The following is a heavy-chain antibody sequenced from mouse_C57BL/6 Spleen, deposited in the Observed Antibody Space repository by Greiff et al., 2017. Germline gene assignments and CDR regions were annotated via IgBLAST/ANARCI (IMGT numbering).Heavy chain of an antibody. CDR3: ARNYYDYDEGYWYFDV. V-gene: IGHV5-17*01. CDR1: GFTFSDYG. CDR2: ISSGSSTI. D-gene: IGHD2-4*01. Sequence: EVQLVESGGGLVKPGGSLKLSCAASGFTFSDYGMHWVRQAPEKGLEWVAYISSGSSTIYYADTVKGRFTITRDNAKNTLFLQMTSLRSEDTAMYYCARNYYDYDEGYWYFDVWGTGTTVTVSS. J-gene: IGHJ1*03.